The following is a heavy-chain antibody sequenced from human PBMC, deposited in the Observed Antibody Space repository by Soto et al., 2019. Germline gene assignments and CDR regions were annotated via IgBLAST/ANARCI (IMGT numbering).Heavy chain of an antibody. CDR3: ASSSRSLYWSYTN. D-gene: IGHD2-15*01. CDR2: INAGGDST. J-gene: IGHJ4*02. CDR1: GFTFSTHT. Sequence: SLRLSCAASGFTFSTHTMTWVPQTPDKGLEWVSSINAGGDSTYYSDSVKGRFTISRDNSRNTLNLQMNSLRAEDTALYYCASSSRSLYWSYTNWGQGTLVTVSS. V-gene: IGHV3-23*01.